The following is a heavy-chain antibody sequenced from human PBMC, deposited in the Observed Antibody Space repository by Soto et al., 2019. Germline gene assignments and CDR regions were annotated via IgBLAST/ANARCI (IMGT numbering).Heavy chain of an antibody. CDR1: GFTFSSYG. CDR3: ARDLDTVVTREWYFDL. CDR2: IWYDGSNK. D-gene: IGHD2-15*01. V-gene: IGHV3-33*01. Sequence: GGSLRLSCAASGFTFSSYGMHWVRQAPGKGLEWVAVIWYDGSNKYYADSVKGRFTISRDNSKNTLYLQMNSLRAEDTAVYYCARDLDTVVTREWYFDLWGRGTLVTVSS. J-gene: IGHJ2*01.